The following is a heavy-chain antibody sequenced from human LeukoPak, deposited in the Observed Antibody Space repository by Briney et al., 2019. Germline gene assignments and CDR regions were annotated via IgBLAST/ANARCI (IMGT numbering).Heavy chain of an antibody. V-gene: IGHV3-23*01. CDR1: GFTFSSYA. Sequence: GGSLRLSCAASGFTFSSYAMTWVRQAPGKGLEWVSVISGSGDSTYYADSVKGRFTISRDNSKNTLYMQMNSLRAEDTAVYYCAREVGAVDYWGQGTLVTVSS. CDR3: AREVGAVDY. D-gene: IGHD1-26*01. J-gene: IGHJ4*02. CDR2: ISGSGDST.